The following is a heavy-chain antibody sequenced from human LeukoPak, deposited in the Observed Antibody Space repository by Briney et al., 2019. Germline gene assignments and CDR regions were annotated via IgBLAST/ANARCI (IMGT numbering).Heavy chain of an antibody. CDR1: GGSISSGSYY. J-gene: IGHJ4*02. V-gene: IGHV4-61*02. D-gene: IGHD6-19*01. Sequence: PSQTLSLTCTVSGGSISSGSYYWSWIRQPAGKGLEWIGRIYTSGSTNYNPSLKSRVTISVDTSKNQFSLKLSSVTAADTAVYYCARHGAYSSGWYMNGLGPPFDYWGQGTLVTVSS. CDR3: ARHGAYSSGWYMNGLGPPFDY. CDR2: IYTSGST.